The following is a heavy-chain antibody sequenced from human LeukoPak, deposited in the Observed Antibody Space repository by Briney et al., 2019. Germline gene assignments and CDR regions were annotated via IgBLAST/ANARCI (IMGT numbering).Heavy chain of an antibody. Sequence: PGRSLRLSCAASGFTFSSYAMHWVRQAPGKGLEWVAFISYDGSNKYYADSVKGRFTISRDNAKNSLYLQMNSLRAEDTALYYCAKDMTAGDYYDSSGYRAYYYYYGMDVWGQGTTVTVSS. CDR3: AKDMTAGDYYDSSGYRAYYYYYGMDV. CDR2: ISYDGSNK. J-gene: IGHJ6*02. CDR1: GFTFSSYA. D-gene: IGHD3-22*01. V-gene: IGHV3-30-3*01.